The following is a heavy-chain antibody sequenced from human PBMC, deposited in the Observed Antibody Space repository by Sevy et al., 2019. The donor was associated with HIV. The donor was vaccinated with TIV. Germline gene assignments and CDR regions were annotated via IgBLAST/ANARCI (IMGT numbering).Heavy chain of an antibody. CDR3: ARVPYSSSWYVDY. J-gene: IGHJ4*02. CDR1: GFTFSDYY. V-gene: IGHV3-11*01. CDR2: ISSSGSTI. Sequence: GGSLRLSRAASGFTFSDYYMSWIRQAPGKGLEWVSYISSSGSTIYYADSVKGRFTISRDNAKNSLYLQMNSLRAEDTAVYYCARVPYSSSWYVDYWGQGTLVTVSS. D-gene: IGHD6-13*01.